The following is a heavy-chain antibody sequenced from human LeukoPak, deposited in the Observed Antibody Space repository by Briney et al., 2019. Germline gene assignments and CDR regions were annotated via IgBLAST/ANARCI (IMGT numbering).Heavy chain of an antibody. CDR3: ARAEGYYYYMDV. V-gene: IGHV4-59*01. CDR2: IYYSGST. J-gene: IGHJ6*03. Sequence: SETLSLTCTVSGGSISSYYWSWIRQPPGKGLEWIGYIYYSGSTNYNPSLKSRVNISVDTSKNQFSLKLSSVTAADTAVYYCARAEGYYYYMDVWGKGTTVTVSS. CDR1: GGSISSYY.